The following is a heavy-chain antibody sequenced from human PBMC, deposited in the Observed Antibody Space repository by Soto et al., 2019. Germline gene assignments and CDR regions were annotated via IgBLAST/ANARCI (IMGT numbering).Heavy chain of an antibody. V-gene: IGHV3-21*01. D-gene: IGHD2-2*01. CDR3: ARDPSEGRVGNWFES. J-gene: IGHJ5*01. CDR2: ISMTTSYI. CDR1: GFTFSRYG. Sequence: EVQLVESGGGLVKPGGSLRLSCAASGFTFSRYGMSWVRQAPGKGLEWVASISMTTSYIYYADSVKGRLSISRDNAKKILYLEMYALRTEDTAVYYCARDPSEGRVGNWFESWGRGTLVTVSS.